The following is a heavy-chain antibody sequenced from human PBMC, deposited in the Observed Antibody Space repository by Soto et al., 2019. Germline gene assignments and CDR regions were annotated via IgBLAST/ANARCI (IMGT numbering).Heavy chain of an antibody. CDR1: GGSISSSGFS. V-gene: IGHV4-39*01. CDR2: AYYSGNT. D-gene: IGHD2-8*01. Sequence: SETLSLTCTVSGGSISSSGFSRGWVRQPPGKGLEWIGCAYYSGNTYYNPSLKSRVTISVDTSGDQFSLRLNSVTAADTAVYYCTKVSSGWFDPWGQGTLVTVSS. CDR3: TKVSSGWFDP. J-gene: IGHJ5*02.